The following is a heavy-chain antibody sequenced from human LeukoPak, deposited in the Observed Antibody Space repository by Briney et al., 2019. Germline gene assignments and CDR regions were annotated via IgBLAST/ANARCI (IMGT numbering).Heavy chain of an antibody. D-gene: IGHD3-3*01. V-gene: IGHV3-23*01. CDR3: ARAVDFWSGYPQPNWFDP. CDR2: ISGSGGST. CDR1: GFTFSSYA. Sequence: PGGSLRLSCAASGFTFSSYAMSWVRQAPGKGPEWVSAISGSGGSTYYADSVKGRFTISRDKSKNTLYLQMNSLRAEDTAVYYCARAVDFWSGYPQPNWFDPWGQGTLVTVSS. J-gene: IGHJ5*02.